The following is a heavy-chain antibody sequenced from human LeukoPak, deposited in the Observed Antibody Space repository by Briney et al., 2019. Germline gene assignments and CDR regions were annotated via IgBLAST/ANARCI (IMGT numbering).Heavy chain of an antibody. CDR3: ARMNGGYYYPIDY. D-gene: IGHD3-22*01. CDR1: GGSFSGYY. CDR2: IYYSGST. V-gene: IGHV4-59*01. Sequence: SETLSLTCAVYGGSFSGYYWSWIRQPPGKGLEWIGYIYYSGSTNYNPSLKSRVTISVDTSKNQFSLKLSSVTAADTAVYYCARMNGGYYYPIDYWGQGTLVTVSS. J-gene: IGHJ4*02.